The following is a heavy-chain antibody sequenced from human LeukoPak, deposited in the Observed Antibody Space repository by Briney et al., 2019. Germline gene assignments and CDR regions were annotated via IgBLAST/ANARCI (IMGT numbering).Heavy chain of an antibody. CDR1: GFTFSNYD. CDR2: ISYDGSNK. Sequence: GGSLRLSCAASGFTFSNYDIHWVSQAPGKGLEWVALISYDGSNKYYPDSMKGRFTISRDNSKNSLYLQMNSLRAEDTAVYYCARVKNHRGIAVAGSDYWGQGTLVTVSS. D-gene: IGHD6-13*01. V-gene: IGHV3-30*03. J-gene: IGHJ4*02. CDR3: ARVKNHRGIAVAGSDY.